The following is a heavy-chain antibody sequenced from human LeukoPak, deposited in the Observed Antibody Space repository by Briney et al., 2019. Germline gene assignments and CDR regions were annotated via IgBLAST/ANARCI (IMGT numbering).Heavy chain of an antibody. CDR3: ARQAGSSWSPFDY. CDR2: IYPGNSDT. J-gene: IGHJ4*02. V-gene: IGHV5-51*01. Sequence: GGSLKISCKVSGYTFTTNWIGWVRQMPGKGLEWMGIIYPGNSDTTYSPSFEGQVTISADKSISTAYLQWSSLKASDTAIYYCARQAGSSWSPFDYWGQGTLVTVSS. D-gene: IGHD6-13*01. CDR1: GYTFTTNW.